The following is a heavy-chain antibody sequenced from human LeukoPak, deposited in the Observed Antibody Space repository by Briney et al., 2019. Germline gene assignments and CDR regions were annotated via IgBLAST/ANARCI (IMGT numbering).Heavy chain of an antibody. D-gene: IGHD6-6*01. J-gene: IGHJ3*02. V-gene: IGHV3-30-3*01. Sequence: GRSLRLSCAASGFTFSSYAMHWVRQAPGKGLEWVAVISYDGSNKYYADSVKGRFTISRDNSKDTLYLQMNSLRAEDTAVYYCASEAPDDAFDIWGQGTMVTVSS. CDR1: GFTFSSYA. CDR3: ASEAPDDAFDI. CDR2: ISYDGSNK.